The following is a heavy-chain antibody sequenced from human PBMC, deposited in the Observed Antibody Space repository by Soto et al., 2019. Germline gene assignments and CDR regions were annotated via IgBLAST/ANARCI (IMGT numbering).Heavy chain of an antibody. CDR3: AREFASGSPNYDY. J-gene: IGHJ4*02. CDR1: GFTFSSYA. V-gene: IGHV3-23*01. D-gene: IGHD3-10*01. CDR2: FTGSGNT. Sequence: GGSLRLSCAASGFTFSSYAMSWVRQAPEKGLEWVSTFTGSGNTYYADSVKGRFTISRDNSKNTLYLQMNSLRAEDTAVYYCAREFASGSPNYDYWGLGTLVTVSS.